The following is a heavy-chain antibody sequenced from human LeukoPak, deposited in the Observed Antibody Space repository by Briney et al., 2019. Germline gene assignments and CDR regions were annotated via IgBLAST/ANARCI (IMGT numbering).Heavy chain of an antibody. D-gene: IGHD3-22*01. CDR3: ARPTMIKPRGAFDI. Sequence: GASVKVSCKASGGTFSSYAISWVRQAPGQGLEWMGWISAYNGNTNYAQKLQGRVTMTTDTSTSTAYMELRSLRSDDTAVYYCARPTMIKPRGAFDIWGQGTMVTVSS. CDR1: GGTFSSYA. CDR2: ISAYNGNT. V-gene: IGHV1-18*01. J-gene: IGHJ3*02.